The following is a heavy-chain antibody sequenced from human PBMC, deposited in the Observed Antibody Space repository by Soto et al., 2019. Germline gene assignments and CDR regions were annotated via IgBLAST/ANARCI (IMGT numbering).Heavy chain of an antibody. Sequence: GGSLRLSCAASGFAFSSHIMSWVRQTPGKGLKWVSSISANGDLTAYADSVRGRFTISRDNSKNTLYLQMNSLRAEDTAVYYCAKGPGSHDIYGDYHPYYYYMDVWGKGTTVTVSS. D-gene: IGHD4-17*01. V-gene: IGHV3-23*01. CDR3: AKGPGSHDIYGDYHPYYYYMDV. J-gene: IGHJ6*03. CDR2: ISANGDLT. CDR1: GFAFSSHI.